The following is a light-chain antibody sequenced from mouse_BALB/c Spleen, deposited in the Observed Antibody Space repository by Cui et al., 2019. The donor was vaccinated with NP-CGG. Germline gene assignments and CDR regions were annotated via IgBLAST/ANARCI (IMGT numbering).Light chain of an antibody. CDR2: GTN. CDR3: ALWYSNHWV. V-gene: IGLV1*01. J-gene: IGLJ1*01. Sequence: QAVVTQESALTTSPGETVTLTCRSNTGAVTSSNYANLVQEKPDHLFTGLIVGTNNRAPGVPARFSGSLIGDKAALTITGAQTEDEAIYFCALWYSNHWVFGGGTKLTVL. CDR1: TGAVTSSNY.